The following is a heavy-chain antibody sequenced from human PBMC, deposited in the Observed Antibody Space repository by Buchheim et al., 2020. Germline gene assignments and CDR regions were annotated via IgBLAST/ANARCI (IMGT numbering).Heavy chain of an antibody. CDR3: ARSPGGGAQVGHTVTTNYGMDV. J-gene: IGHJ6*02. D-gene: IGHD4-11*01. V-gene: IGHV1-46*03. Sequence: QVQLVQSGAEVKKPGASVEVSCKASGYTFTNYYVHWVRQAPGQGLEWMGMINPSGGSTSYAHRFQGRVTMTRDTSTSTVYMDLSSLRSEDTAVYYCARSPGGGAQVGHTVTTNYGMDVWGQGTT. CDR1: GYTFTNYY. CDR2: INPSGGST.